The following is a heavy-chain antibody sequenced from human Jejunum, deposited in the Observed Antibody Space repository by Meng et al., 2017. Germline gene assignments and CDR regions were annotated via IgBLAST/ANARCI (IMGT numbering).Heavy chain of an antibody. D-gene: IGHD5-18*01. CDR3: AREFYVDTAMVIDS. V-gene: IGHV4-30-4*01. CDR2: IYYDGST. J-gene: IGHJ4*02. CDR1: GGSLRSVNNQ. Sequence: QVQLQESGPGLVKPSQTLSLTCTVSGGSLRSVNNQWSWIRQPPGKGIEYIGYIYYDGSTYYSPSLKSRVTISIDTSKNQFSLRLNSVTAADTAVYYCAREFYVDTAMVIDSWGQGALVTVSS.